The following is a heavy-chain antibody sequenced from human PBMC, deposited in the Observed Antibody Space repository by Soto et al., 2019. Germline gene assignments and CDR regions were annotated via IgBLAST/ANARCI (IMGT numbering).Heavy chain of an antibody. CDR3: AKYERGYYTYYGMDV. CDR1: GFSFTTYW. J-gene: IGHJ6*02. D-gene: IGHD1-1*01. V-gene: IGHV5-51*01. CDR2: INPGDFDFDT. Sequence: GESLKISCKASGFSFTTYWIAWVRQMPGKGLEWVGIINPGDFDFDTRYSPSFQGQVTISAARSTSTPYLQRSSATASDTCVYYCAKYERGYYTYYGMDVWGQGTTVTVSS.